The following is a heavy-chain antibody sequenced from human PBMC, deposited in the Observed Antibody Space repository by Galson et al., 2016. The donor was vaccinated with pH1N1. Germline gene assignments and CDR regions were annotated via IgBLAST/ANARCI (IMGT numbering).Heavy chain of an antibody. D-gene: IGHD4-11*01. CDR3: ARGRLHERWFDP. CDR2: IYSSGST. V-gene: IGHV4-4*07. J-gene: IGHJ5*02. CDR1: GGSITSYS. Sequence: ETLSLTCTVSGGSITSYSWSWIRQSPGKGLEWIGRIYSSGSTNYNPSLKSRVIMSVDTSKNQFSLRLSSVTAADTAVYYCARGRLHERWFDPWGQGTLVTVSS.